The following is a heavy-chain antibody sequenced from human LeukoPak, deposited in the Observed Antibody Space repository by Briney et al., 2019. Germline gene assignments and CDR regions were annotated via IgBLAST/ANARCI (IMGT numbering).Heavy chain of an antibody. CDR2: MGYDETNK. J-gene: IGHJ4*02. CDR1: GFTFSSYG. V-gene: IGHV3-30*02. Sequence: GGSLRLSCAVSGFTFSSYGMHWVRQAPGKGLEWVAFMGYDETNKYYADSVKGRFTISRDNSKNTLDLQMNSLRAEDTAVYYCARATGGFDYWGQGTLVTVSS. CDR3: ARATGGFDY. D-gene: IGHD2-8*02.